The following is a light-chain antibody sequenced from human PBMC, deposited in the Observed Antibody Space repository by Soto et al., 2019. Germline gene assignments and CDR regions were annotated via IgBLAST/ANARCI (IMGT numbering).Light chain of an antibody. CDR3: CSYAGSYTGV. CDR1: SSDVGGYNY. V-gene: IGLV2-11*01. CDR2: DVT. Sequence: QSALTQPRSVSGSPGQSVTISCTGTSSDVGGYNYVSWYQQHPGKAPKLMIYDVTKRPSGVPYRFSGSKSGNTASLTISRLQAEDEADYYCCSYAGSYTGVFGGGTKVTVL. J-gene: IGLJ2*01.